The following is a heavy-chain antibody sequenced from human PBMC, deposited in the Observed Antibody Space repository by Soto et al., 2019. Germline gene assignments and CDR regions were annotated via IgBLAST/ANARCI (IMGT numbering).Heavy chain of an antibody. CDR1: GFSFSSYG. V-gene: IGHV3-30*18. D-gene: IGHD3-9*01. CDR2: ISYDGTDE. CDR3: AKQEFDWSDRFDC. J-gene: IGHJ4*02. Sequence: QVQLVESGGGVVQPGRSLRLSCAASGFSFSSYGMHWVRQAPGKGLEWVAMISYDGTDEYYADSVKGRFTISRDNSKKGGYLQMNSRGAEDAAVYCGAKQEFDWSDRFDCWGQGTLVTVAS.